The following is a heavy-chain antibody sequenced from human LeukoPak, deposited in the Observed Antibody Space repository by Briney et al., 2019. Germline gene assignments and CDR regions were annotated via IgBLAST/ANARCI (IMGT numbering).Heavy chain of an antibody. D-gene: IGHD3-3*01. Sequence: GGSLRLSCAASGFTFSSYSMNWVRQAPGKGLEWVSSISSSSSYIYYADSVKGRFTISRDNAKNSLYLQMNSLRADDTAVYYCARSSYDFWSGYYLDYWGQGTLVTVSS. CDR1: GFTFSSYS. J-gene: IGHJ4*02. V-gene: IGHV3-21*01. CDR3: ARSSYDFWSGYYLDY. CDR2: ISSSSSYI.